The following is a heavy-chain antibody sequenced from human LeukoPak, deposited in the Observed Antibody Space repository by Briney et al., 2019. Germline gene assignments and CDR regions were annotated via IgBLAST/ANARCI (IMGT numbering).Heavy chain of an antibody. J-gene: IGHJ6*02. D-gene: IGHD6-13*01. CDR1: GGSFSVYY. CDR2: IHHSGSN. CDR3: ARGPRPRIAASYYYGMDV. Sequence: SQTLSLTCAVYGGSFSVYYCSCIRPPPEKWLEWIGEIHHSGSNNYNTTLKSRFTISVDTSKNQFSLELSSVTAADTAVYYCARGPRPRIAASYYYGMDVWGQGTTVTVSS. V-gene: IGHV4-34*01.